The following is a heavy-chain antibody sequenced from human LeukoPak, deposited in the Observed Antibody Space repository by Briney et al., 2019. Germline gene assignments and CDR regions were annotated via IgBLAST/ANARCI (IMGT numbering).Heavy chain of an antibody. V-gene: IGHV1-18*01. CDR3: ARAENMALYFLY. D-gene: IGHD1-14*01. J-gene: IGHJ1*01. CDR1: GYTFTDFG. Sequence: ASVKVSCKASGYTFTDFGFIWVRQAPGQGLEWMGWVSTYNGDTDYAKKFQDRVTMTTESSTQTTFMELRNLRSDDTAVYYCARAENMALYFLYWGQGTLVSVSS. CDR2: VSTYNGDT.